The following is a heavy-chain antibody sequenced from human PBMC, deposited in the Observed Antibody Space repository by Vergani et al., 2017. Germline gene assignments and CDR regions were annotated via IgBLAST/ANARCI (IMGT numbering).Heavy chain of an antibody. D-gene: IGHD2-2*01. CDR3: AGDVQGYCSSTSCRYYYYYGMDV. Sequence: QVQLVQSGAEVKKPGSSVKVSCKASGGTFSSYAISWVRQAPGQGLEWMGGIIPICGTANYAQKFQGRVTITADESTSTAYMELSSLRSEDTAVYYCAGDVQGYCSSTSCRYYYYYGMDVWGQGTTVTVSS. CDR1: GGTFSSYA. J-gene: IGHJ6*02. CDR2: IIPICGTA. V-gene: IGHV1-69*01.